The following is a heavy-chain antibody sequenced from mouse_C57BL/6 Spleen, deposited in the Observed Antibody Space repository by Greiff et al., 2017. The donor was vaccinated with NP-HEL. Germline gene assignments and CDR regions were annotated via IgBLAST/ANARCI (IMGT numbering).Heavy chain of an antibody. J-gene: IGHJ2*01. D-gene: IGHD2-3*01. CDR1: GYSITSGYY. Sequence: EVQLQESGPGLVKPSQSLSLTCSVTGYSITSGYYWNWIRQFPGNKLEWMGYISYDGSNNYNPSLKNRISITRDTSKNQFFLKLNSVTTEDTATYYCARDPVMIYDGYSGDFDYWGQGTTLTVSS. V-gene: IGHV3-6*01. CDR3: ARDPVMIYDGYSGDFDY. CDR2: ISYDGSN.